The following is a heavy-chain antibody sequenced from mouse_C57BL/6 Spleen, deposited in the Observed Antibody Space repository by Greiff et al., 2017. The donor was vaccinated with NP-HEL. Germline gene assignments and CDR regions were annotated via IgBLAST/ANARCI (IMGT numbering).Heavy chain of an antibody. CDR1: GFNIKDYY. CDR3: ASPAVVADYAMDY. D-gene: IGHD1-1*01. J-gene: IGHJ4*01. V-gene: IGHV14-2*01. Sequence: VQLQQSGAELVKPGASVKLSCTASGFNIKDYYMHWVKQRPEQGLEWIGRIDPEDGETKYAPQFQGKATITADTTSNTAYLQLSSLTYEDTAVYYCASPAVVADYAMDYWGQGTSVTVSS. CDR2: IDPEDGET.